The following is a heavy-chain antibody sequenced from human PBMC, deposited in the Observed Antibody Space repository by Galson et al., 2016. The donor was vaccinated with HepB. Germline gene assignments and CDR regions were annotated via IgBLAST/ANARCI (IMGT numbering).Heavy chain of an antibody. CDR3: ATYNVSLGDYNAFDF. Sequence: SVKVSCKASGYHFLNYGISWVRQAPGQGLEWMGWISPYNGNTKSALKVQDRVTMTTDTSTGTGYMELRSLTSEDTAVYYCATYNVSLGDYNAFDFWGQGTLVTVSA. CDR2: ISPYNGNT. D-gene: IGHD3-10*01. J-gene: IGHJ4*02. CDR1: GYHFLNYG. V-gene: IGHV1-18*01.